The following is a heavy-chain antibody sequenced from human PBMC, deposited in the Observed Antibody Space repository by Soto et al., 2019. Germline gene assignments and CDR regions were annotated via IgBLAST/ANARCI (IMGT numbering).Heavy chain of an antibody. V-gene: IGHV3-48*02. Sequence: GGSLRLSSAASGFTFSSYSMNWVRQAPGKGLEWVSYISSSSSTIYYADSVKGRFTISRDNAKNSLYLQMNSLRDEDTAVYYCARDSSAIVPYYYYGMDVWGQGTTVTVS. CDR3: ARDSSAIVPYYYYGMDV. D-gene: IGHD2-15*01. CDR2: ISSSSSTI. J-gene: IGHJ6*02. CDR1: GFTFSSYS.